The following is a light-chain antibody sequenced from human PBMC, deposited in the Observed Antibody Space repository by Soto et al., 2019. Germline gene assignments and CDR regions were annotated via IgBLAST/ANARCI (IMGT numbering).Light chain of an antibody. CDR1: SSDVGGYNY. CDR3: SSYTSSSTLVV. Sequence: QSALTQPASVSGSPGQSITISCTGTSSDVGGYNYVSWYQQHPGKAPKLMIYDVSTRPSGVSNRFSGSKSGNTASLTISGPQAEDEADYYCSSYTSSSTLVVFGGGTKVTVL. V-gene: IGLV2-14*01. J-gene: IGLJ2*01. CDR2: DVS.